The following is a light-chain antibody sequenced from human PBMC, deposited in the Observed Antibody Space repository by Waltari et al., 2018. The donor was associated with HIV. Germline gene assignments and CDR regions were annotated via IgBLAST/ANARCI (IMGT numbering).Light chain of an antibody. CDR3: QQSYSTPRT. Sequence: DIQMTKSTSSLSASEVARVTITCRASQSSSSYLNWYQQKPGKAPKLLIYAASSLQSGVPSRFSGSGSGTDFTLTISSLQPEDFATYYCQQSYSTPRTFGQGTKVEIK. CDR2: AAS. J-gene: IGKJ1*01. V-gene: IGKV1-39*01. CDR1: QSSSSY.